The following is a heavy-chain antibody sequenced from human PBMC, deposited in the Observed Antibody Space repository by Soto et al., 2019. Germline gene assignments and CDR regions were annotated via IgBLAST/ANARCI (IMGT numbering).Heavy chain of an antibody. Sequence: ASVKVSCKASGYTFASYGISWVRQAPGQGLEWMGWISAYNGNTNYAQKLQGRVTMTTDTSTSTACMELRSLRSDDTAVYYCARWIPTGYSSSWYGHWFDPWGQGTLVTVSS. CDR3: ARWIPTGYSSSWYGHWFDP. J-gene: IGHJ5*02. V-gene: IGHV1-18*01. CDR2: ISAYNGNT. CDR1: GYTFASYG. D-gene: IGHD6-13*01.